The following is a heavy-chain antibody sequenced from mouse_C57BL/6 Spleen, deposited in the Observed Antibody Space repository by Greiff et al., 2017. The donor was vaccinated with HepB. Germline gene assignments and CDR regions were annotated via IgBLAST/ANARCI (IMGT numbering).Heavy chain of an antibody. D-gene: IGHD3-3*01. J-gene: IGHJ2*01. CDR3: ARGGDSYYFDY. CDR1: GFTFSSYT. Sequence: DVMLVESGGGLVKPGGSLKLSCAASGFTFSSYTMSWVRQTPEKRLEWVATISGGGGNTYYPDSVKGRFTISRDNAKNTLYLQMSSLRSEDTALYYCARGGDSYYFDYWGQGTTLTVSS. CDR2: ISGGGGNT. V-gene: IGHV5-9*01.